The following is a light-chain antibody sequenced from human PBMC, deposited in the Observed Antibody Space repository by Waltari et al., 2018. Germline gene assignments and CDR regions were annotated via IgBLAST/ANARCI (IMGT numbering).Light chain of an antibody. V-gene: IGLV2-14*03. CDR1: SSDVGGYNY. CDR3: TSYTSSGIWV. Sequence: QSALTQPASVSGSPGQSITMSCTGTSSDVGGYNYVSWYQQHPGKAPTLMIYDVNYRPSVVSNRFSGSRSGNSASLTSSELQAEDEADYYCTSYTSSGIWVFGGGTKLAVL. J-gene: IGLJ3*02. CDR2: DVN.